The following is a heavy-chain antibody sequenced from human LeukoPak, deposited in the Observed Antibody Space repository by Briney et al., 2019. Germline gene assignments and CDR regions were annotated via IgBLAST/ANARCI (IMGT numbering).Heavy chain of an antibody. D-gene: IGHD3-3*01. J-gene: IGHJ4*02. Sequence: TSETLSLTCTVSGYSISSGYYWGWIRQPPGKGLEWIGSIYHSGSTYYNPSLKSRVTISVDTSKNQFSLKLSSVTAADTAVYYCARPYYDFWSGYTAYFDYWGQGTLVTVSS. CDR1: GYSISSGYY. CDR2: IYHSGST. CDR3: ARPYYDFWSGYTAYFDY. V-gene: IGHV4-38-2*02.